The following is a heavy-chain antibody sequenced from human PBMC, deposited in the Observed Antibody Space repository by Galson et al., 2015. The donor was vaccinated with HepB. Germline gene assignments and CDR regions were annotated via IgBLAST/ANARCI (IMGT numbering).Heavy chain of an antibody. CDR1: GFTFSTYW. CDR3: AAHDSSGYYYYYYYMDV. J-gene: IGHJ6*03. V-gene: IGHV3-7*01. Sequence: SLRLSCAASGFTFSTYWMSWVRQAPGKGLEWVANIKQDGSEKYYVDSVKGRFTISRDNAKNSLYLHMNSLRSEDTAVYYCAAHDSSGYYYYYYYMDVWGKGTTVTVSS. CDR2: IKQDGSEK. D-gene: IGHD3-22*01.